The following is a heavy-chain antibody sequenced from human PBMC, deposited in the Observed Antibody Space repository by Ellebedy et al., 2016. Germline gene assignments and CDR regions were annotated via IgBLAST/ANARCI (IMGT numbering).Heavy chain of an antibody. CDR3: ARSLSMVTAAFDI. CDR2: INHSGST. J-gene: IGHJ3*02. CDR1: GGSFSGYY. Sequence: SETLSLTXAVYGGSFSGYYWSWIRQPPGKGLEWIGEINHSGSTNYNPSLKSRVTISVDTSKNQFSLRLSSVTAADTAVYYCARSLSMVTAAFDIWGQGTMVTVSS. V-gene: IGHV4-34*01. D-gene: IGHD2-21*02.